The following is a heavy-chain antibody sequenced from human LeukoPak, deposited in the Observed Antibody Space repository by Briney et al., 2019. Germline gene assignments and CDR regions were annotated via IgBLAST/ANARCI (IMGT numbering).Heavy chain of an antibody. V-gene: IGHV4-59*08. CDR1: GGSISSYY. D-gene: IGHD2-15*01. CDR2: IYYSGST. Sequence: SETLSLTCTVSGGSISSYYWSWIRQPPGKGLERIGYIYYSGSTNYNPSLKSRVTISVDTSKNQFSLKLSSVTAADTAVYYCARGGISCSGGSCYLDPFDYWGQGTLVTVSS. J-gene: IGHJ4*02. CDR3: ARGGISCSGGSCYLDPFDY.